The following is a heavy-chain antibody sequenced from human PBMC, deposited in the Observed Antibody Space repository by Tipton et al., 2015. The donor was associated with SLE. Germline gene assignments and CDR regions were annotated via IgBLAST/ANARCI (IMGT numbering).Heavy chain of an antibody. CDR3: AKDIYWYFDL. V-gene: IGHV3-30*02. J-gene: IGHJ2*01. Sequence: SLRLSCAASGFTFRNYGLHWVRQAPGKGLEWVAFILYDGSNKSYADSVKGRFTISRDNSKNTLYLQMNSLRAEDTAVYYCAKDIYWYFDLWGRGTLVTVYS. CDR2: ILYDGSNK. CDR1: GFTFRNYG.